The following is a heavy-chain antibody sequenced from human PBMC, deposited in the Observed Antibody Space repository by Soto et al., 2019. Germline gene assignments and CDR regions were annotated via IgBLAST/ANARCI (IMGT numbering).Heavy chain of an antibody. J-gene: IGHJ6*02. CDR3: RSSTSCYDESCVDV. CDR2: LYHIGST. D-gene: IGHD2-2*01. CDR1: GYSISSGNY. V-gene: IGHV4-38-2*01. Sequence: PSETLSLTCAVSGYSISSGNYWAWIRQPPGRGLEWIGSLYHIGSTHYNTSLKSRVTISVDTSKNHFSLELSSVTAADTAIYYCRSSTSCYDESCVDVWGQGXMVTVSS.